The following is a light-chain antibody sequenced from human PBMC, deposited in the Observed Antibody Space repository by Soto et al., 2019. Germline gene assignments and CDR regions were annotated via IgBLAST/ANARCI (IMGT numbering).Light chain of an antibody. CDR3: QQRHMWPIT. V-gene: IGKV3-11*01. CDR1: QSFRGL. CDR2: DAY. Sequence: VLTQSPVALSLSPRETATLSCRASQSFRGLLAWYQQKPGQAPRLLIYDAYNRATGIPPRFSGSGSGTDFTLTISSLEPEDSAVYYCQQRHMWPITFGQGTRLEIK. J-gene: IGKJ5*01.